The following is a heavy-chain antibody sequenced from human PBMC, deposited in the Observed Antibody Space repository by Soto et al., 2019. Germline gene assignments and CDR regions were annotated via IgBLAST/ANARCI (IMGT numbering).Heavy chain of an antibody. J-gene: IGHJ5*02. Sequence: ASVKVSCKASGYTFTSYDINWVRQATGQGLEWMGWMNPNSGDTGYAQKFQGRVTMTRNTSISTAYMELSSLRSEDTAVYYCARMPFGPTRFDPWGQGTRVTVSS. CDR3: ARMPFGPTRFDP. CDR1: GYTFTSYD. D-gene: IGHD2-2*01. CDR2: MNPNSGDT. V-gene: IGHV1-8*01.